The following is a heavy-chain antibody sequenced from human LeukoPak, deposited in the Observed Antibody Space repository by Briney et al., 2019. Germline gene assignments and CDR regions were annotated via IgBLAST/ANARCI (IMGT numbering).Heavy chain of an antibody. CDR3: AKEGAAPGPDFDY. CDR1: GASIRSYY. D-gene: IGHD6-13*01. Sequence: PSETLSLTCTVSGASIRSYYWSWIRQPAPKGLEWIGRIVPSGSTNYNPSLKSRVTMSVDTSKNQFSLKLNSVTAADTAVYYCAKEGAAPGPDFDYWGQGTQVIVSS. J-gene: IGHJ4*02. V-gene: IGHV4-4*07. CDR2: IVPSGST.